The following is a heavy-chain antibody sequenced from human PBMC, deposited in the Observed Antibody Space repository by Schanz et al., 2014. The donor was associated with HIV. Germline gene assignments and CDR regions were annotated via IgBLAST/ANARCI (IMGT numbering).Heavy chain of an antibody. CDR3: AKDRNHYDSRYRGKGNYYYYYGMDV. V-gene: IGHV3-23*04. Sequence: EVQLVESGGGLVKPGGSLRLSCAASGFTLSSYSMNWVRQAPGKGLEWVSAISGGGAGTYYADSVKGRLTISRDNSKNTLYLQMKSLRPEDTAVYYCAKDRNHYDSRYRGKGNYYYYYGMDVWGQGTTVTVS. CDR2: ISGGGAGT. CDR1: GFTLSSYS. D-gene: IGHD3-22*01. J-gene: IGHJ6*02.